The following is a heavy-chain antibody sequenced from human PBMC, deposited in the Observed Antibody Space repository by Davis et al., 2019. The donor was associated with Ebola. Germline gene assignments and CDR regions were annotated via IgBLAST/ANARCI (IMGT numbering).Heavy chain of an antibody. CDR1: GYSFTSYW. CDR2: IYPGDSDT. V-gene: IGHV5-51*01. Sequence: GESLKISCKGSGYSFTSYWIGWVRQVPGKGLEWMGMIYPGDSDTRYSPSFQGHVTISADKSISTAYLQWSSLKASDTAMYYCARRGYSGYDLIEWFDPWGQGTLVTVSS. D-gene: IGHD5-12*01. J-gene: IGHJ5*02. CDR3: ARRGYSGYDLIEWFDP.